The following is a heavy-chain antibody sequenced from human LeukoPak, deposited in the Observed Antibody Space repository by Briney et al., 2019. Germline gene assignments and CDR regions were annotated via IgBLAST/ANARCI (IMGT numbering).Heavy chain of an antibody. CDR1: GGTFSSYA. V-gene: IGHV1-69*04. J-gene: IGHJ4*02. CDR3: ARDLYYYDSSGYYLEY. Sequence: SVKVSCKASGGTFSSYAISWVRQAPGQGLEWMGRIIPILGIANYAQKFQGRVTITADKSTSTAYMELSSLRSEDTAVYYCARDLYYYDSSGYYLEYWGQGTRVTVSS. CDR2: IIPILGIA. D-gene: IGHD3-22*01.